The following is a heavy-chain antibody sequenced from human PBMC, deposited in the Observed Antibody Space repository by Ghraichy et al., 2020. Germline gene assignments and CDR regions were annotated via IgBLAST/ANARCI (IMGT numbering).Heavy chain of an antibody. CDR2: IKQDGSEK. Sequence: GESLNISCAASGFTFSSYWMSWVRQAPGKGLEWVANIKQDGSEKYYVDSVKGRFTISRDNAKNSLYLQMNSLRAEDTAVYYCARGGRYCSSTSCYEFDYWGQGTLVTVSS. CDR3: ARGGRYCSSTSCYEFDY. V-gene: IGHV3-7*01. CDR1: GFTFSSYW. D-gene: IGHD2-2*01. J-gene: IGHJ4*02.